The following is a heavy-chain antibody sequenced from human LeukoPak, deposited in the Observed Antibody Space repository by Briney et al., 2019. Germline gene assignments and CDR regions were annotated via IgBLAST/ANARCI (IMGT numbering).Heavy chain of an antibody. CDR2: INHSGST. D-gene: IGHD3-10*01. CDR3: ARSFGNYYGSGSISGFDY. Sequence: SETLSPTCAVYGGSFSGYYWSWIRQPPGKGLEWIGEINHSGSTNYNPSLKSRVTISVDTSKNQFSLKLSSVTAADTAVYYCARSFGNYYGSGSISGFDYWGQGTLVTVSS. CDR1: GGSFSGYY. V-gene: IGHV4-34*01. J-gene: IGHJ4*02.